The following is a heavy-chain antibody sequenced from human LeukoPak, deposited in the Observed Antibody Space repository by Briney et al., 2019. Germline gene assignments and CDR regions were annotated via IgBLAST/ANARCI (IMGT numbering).Heavy chain of an antibody. D-gene: IGHD6-13*01. J-gene: IGHJ4*02. Sequence: GGALRLSCAAPEFTFRDFYTSWIRPAHGKGVEWVSYISYSGDTIYYADSVKGRFTVSRDNAKNSLYLQMNSLRAEDTAVYYCARLGIIAAAGSNDYWGQGTLVTVSS. CDR3: ARLGIIAAAGSNDY. V-gene: IGHV3-11*01. CDR2: ISYSGDTI. CDR1: EFTFRDFY.